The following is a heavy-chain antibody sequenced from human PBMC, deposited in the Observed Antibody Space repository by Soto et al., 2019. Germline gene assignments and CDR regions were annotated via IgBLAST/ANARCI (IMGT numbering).Heavy chain of an antibody. Sequence: SQTLSLTCAISGDSVSSNSAAWNWIRQSPSRGLEWLGRTYYRSKWYNDYAVSVKSRITINPDTSKNQFSLQLNSVTPEDTAVYYCAREKRDGPLYYYYGMDVWGQGTTVTVS. CDR3: AREKRDGPLYYYYGMDV. V-gene: IGHV6-1*01. J-gene: IGHJ6*02. CDR2: TYYRSKWYN. CDR1: GDSVSSNSAA.